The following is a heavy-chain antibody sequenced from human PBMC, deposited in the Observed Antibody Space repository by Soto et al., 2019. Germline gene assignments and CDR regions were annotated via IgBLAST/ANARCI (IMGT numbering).Heavy chain of an antibody. CDR1: GYTFASYG. CDR2: ISAYNGNT. CDR3: ARDQGRYCTKGVCPSRDV. V-gene: IGHV1-18*01. Sequence: ASAKVSCKASGYTFASYGISWVRQAPGQGLEWMGWISAYNGNTNYAQKLQGRVTMTTDTSTSTAYMELRSLRSDDTAVYYCARDQGRYCTKGVCPSRDVWAKGPRSPSP. D-gene: IGHD2-8*01. J-gene: IGHJ6*02.